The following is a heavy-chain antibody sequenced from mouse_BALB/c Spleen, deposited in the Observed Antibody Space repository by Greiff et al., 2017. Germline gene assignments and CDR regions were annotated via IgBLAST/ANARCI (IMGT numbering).Heavy chain of an antibody. CDR2: ISYSGST. CDR1: GYSITSDYA. CDR3: ARDYGYDYFDY. Sequence: EVQGVESGPGLVKPSQSLSLTCTVTGYSITSDYAWNWIRQFPGNKLEWMGYISYSGSTSYNPSLKSRISITRDTSKNQFFLQLNSVTTEDTATYYCARDYGYDYFDYWGQGTTLTVSS. J-gene: IGHJ2*01. V-gene: IGHV3-2*02. D-gene: IGHD2-2*01.